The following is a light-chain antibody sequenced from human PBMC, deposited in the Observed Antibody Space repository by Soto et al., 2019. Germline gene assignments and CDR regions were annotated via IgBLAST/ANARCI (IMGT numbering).Light chain of an antibody. J-gene: IGLJ2*01. V-gene: IGLV4-69*01. Sequence: QPVLTQSPSASASLGASVKLTCTLSSGHSSYAIAWHQQQPEKGPRYLMKLNSDGSHRKGDAIPDRFSGSSSGAERYLTIPSLQSEDEADYDCQTWGTGIVVFGGGTKVTVL. CDR3: QTWGTGIVV. CDR1: SGHSSYA. CDR2: LNSDGSH.